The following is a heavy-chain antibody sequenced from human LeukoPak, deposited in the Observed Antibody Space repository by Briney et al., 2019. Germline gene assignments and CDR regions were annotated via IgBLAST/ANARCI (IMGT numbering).Heavy chain of an antibody. D-gene: IGHD5-24*01. CDR1: GFIFSNYD. V-gene: IGHV3-30-3*01. Sequence: PGGSLRLSCAASGFIFSNYDMHWVRQAPGKGLDWVALISYDGANNYYADSVEGRFSISRDNSKNPLFLQLSSLRPEDTAVYYCARAGEDGFSFAYWGQGTLVTVSS. CDR2: ISYDGANN. CDR3: ARAGEDGFSFAY. J-gene: IGHJ4*02.